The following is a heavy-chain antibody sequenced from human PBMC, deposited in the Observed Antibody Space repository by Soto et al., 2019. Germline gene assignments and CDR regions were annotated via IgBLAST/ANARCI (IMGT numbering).Heavy chain of an antibody. V-gene: IGHV3-21*01. CDR1: GFTFSSYS. CDR3: ARVEYGDYAGSYWYFDL. CDR2: ISSSSSYI. D-gene: IGHD4-17*01. Sequence: PGGSLRLSCAASGFTFSSYSMNWVRQAPGKGLGWVSSISSSSSYIYYADSVKGRFTISRDNAKNSLYLQMNSLRAEDTAVYYCARVEYGDYAGSYWYFDLWGRGTLVTVSS. J-gene: IGHJ2*01.